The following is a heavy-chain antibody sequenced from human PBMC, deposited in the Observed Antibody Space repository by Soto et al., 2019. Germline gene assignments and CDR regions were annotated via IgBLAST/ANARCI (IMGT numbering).Heavy chain of an antibody. CDR2: IYHSGST. D-gene: IGHD3-3*01. CDR1: GGSISSSNW. J-gene: IGHJ4*02. CDR3: ARGVPKPYYDFWSGYSTIDY. V-gene: IGHV4-4*02. Sequence: PSETLSLTCAVSGGSISSSNWWSWVRQPPGKGLEWIGEIYHSGSTNYNPSLKSRVTISVDKSKNQFSLKLSSVTAADTAVYYCARGVPKPYYDFWSGYSTIDYWGQGTLVPSPQ.